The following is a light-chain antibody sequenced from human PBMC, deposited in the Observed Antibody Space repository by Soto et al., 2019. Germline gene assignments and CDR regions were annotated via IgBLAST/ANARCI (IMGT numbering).Light chain of an antibody. CDR3: SSHVGSNNFVV. J-gene: IGLJ2*01. V-gene: IGLV2-8*01. CDR2: ELS. Sequence: QSALTQPPSASGSPGQSVTISCTGTSSDIGGYNYVSWYQQHPGKAPKLMIYELSKRPSGVPDRFSGSKSGNTASLTVSGLQVEDEADYYCSSHVGSNNFVVFGGGTKLTVL. CDR1: SSDIGGYNY.